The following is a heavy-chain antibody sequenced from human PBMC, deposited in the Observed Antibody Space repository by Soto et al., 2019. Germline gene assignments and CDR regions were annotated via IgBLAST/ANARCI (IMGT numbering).Heavy chain of an antibody. J-gene: IGHJ4*02. V-gene: IGHV3-7*05. CDR2: IKEDGSET. CDR1: GFTFSDFW. Sequence: EVQLVESGGNLVQPGGSLRLSCAASGFTFSDFWMSWVRRAPGRGLEWVANIKEDGSETYYVDSVEGRFTISRDNAKKSLYLQMNSLRAEDTALYDCARVWSHSSDSWGQGALVTVSS. CDR3: ARVWSHSSDS. D-gene: IGHD3-3*01.